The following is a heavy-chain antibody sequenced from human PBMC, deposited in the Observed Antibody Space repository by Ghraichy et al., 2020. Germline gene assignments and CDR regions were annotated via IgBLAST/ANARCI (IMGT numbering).Heavy chain of an antibody. D-gene: IGHD6-13*01. CDR3: ARVTAAAGRGGNNYYYYYYMDV. CDR1: GFTVSSNY. V-gene: IGHV3-53*01. Sequence: GGSLRLSCAASGFTVSSNYMSWVRQAPGKGLEWVSVIYSGGSTYYADSVKGRFTISRDNSKNTLYLQMNSLRAEDTAVYYCARVTAAAGRGGNNYYYYYYMDVWGKGTTVTVSS. J-gene: IGHJ6*03. CDR2: IYSGGST.